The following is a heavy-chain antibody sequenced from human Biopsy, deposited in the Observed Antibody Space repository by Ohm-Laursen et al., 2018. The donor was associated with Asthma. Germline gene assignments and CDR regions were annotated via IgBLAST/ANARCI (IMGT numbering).Heavy chain of an antibody. CDR3: ARQKLAAAEGPFDL. J-gene: IGHJ3*01. CDR1: GDSISSRGGHY. Sequence: DTLSLTCIVSGDSISSRGGHYWGWIRQPPGKGLEWVGSIHKNGIGYYKSSLKSRLTISVDTSKNQFSLKVTSATAADTAVYYCARQKLAAAEGPFDLWGQGTMVTVSS. D-gene: IGHD6-13*01. V-gene: IGHV4-39*01. CDR2: IHKNGIG.